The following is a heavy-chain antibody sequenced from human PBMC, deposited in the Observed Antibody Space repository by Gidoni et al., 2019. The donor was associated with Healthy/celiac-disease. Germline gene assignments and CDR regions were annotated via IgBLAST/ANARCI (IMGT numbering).Heavy chain of an antibody. V-gene: IGHV1-18*01. Sequence: QVQLVQSGAEVKKPAASVKVSCTPSGYTFTSYGTSWVRQAPGQGREWMGWIRAYNGNTNYAQKLQGRVTMTTDTSTSTAYMGLRSLRSDDTAVYYCARGDGLRGWFDPWGQGTLVTVSA. J-gene: IGHJ5*02. CDR2: IRAYNGNT. CDR1: GYTFTSYG. D-gene: IGHD4-17*01. CDR3: ARGDGLRGWFDP.